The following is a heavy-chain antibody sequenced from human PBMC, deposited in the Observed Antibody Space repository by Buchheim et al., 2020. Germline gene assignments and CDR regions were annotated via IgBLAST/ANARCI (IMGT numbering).Heavy chain of an antibody. V-gene: IGHV3-48*03. Sequence: EVQLVESGGGLVQPGGSLRLSCAASGFTFSSYEMNWVRQAPGKGLEWVSYISSSGSTIYYADSVKGRFTISRENAKNSLYLQMNSLRAEDTAVYYCARDCTNGVCYRPYYGMDVWGQGTT. CDR2: ISSSGSTI. CDR3: ARDCTNGVCYRPYYGMDV. J-gene: IGHJ6*02. CDR1: GFTFSSYE. D-gene: IGHD2-8*01.